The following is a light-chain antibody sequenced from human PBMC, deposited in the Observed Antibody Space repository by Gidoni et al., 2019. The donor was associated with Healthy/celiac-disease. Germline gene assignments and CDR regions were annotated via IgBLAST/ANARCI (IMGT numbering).Light chain of an antibody. Sequence: AIRMTQSPSSFSASTGDRVTITCRASQGISSYLAWYQQKPGKAPKLLIYAASTLQSGVPSRFSGSGSGTDFTLTISCLHSEDFATYYCQQYYSYPPTFXQXTKVEIK. V-gene: IGKV1-8*01. CDR2: AAS. J-gene: IGKJ1*01. CDR1: QGISSY. CDR3: QQYYSYPPT.